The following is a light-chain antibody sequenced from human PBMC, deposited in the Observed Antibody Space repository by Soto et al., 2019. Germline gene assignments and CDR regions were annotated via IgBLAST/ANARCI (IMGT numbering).Light chain of an antibody. CDR3: YQYNTFPYT. Sequence: IVMTQSPATVSLSPGERATLSCRASPGVSNTLAWYQQRPGQAPRLLIYGASIRAPGIPARFSGGWSGTEFTLTITSLQPDDFAGYFCYQYNTFPYTFGQGTKLETK. CDR1: PGVSNT. V-gene: IGKV3-15*01. CDR2: GAS. J-gene: IGKJ2*01.